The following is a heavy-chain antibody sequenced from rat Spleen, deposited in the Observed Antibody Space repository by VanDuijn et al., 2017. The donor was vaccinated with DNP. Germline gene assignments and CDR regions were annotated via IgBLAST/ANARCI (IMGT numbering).Heavy chain of an antibody. Sequence: EVQLVESGGGLVQPGRSLKLSCAASGFTFSNYDMAWVRQAPGKGLEWVASVPSSGGSTYYPDSVKGRFIISRDNARNTLYLQMNSLRSEDTATYFCARGSGTYYWYFDFWGPGTMVTVSS. J-gene: IGHJ1*01. CDR2: VPSSGGST. CDR1: GFTFSNYD. D-gene: IGHD5-1*01. CDR3: ARGSGTYYWYFDF. V-gene: IGHV5S13*01.